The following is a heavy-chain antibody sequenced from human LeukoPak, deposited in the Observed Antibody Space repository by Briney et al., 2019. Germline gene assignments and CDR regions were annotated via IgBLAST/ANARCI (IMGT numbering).Heavy chain of an antibody. CDR1: GFTFNSYA. J-gene: IGHJ4*02. Sequence: PGGSLRLSCAASGFTFNSYAMSWVRQAPGKGLEWVSSISSSSSYIYYADSVKGRFTISRDNAKNSLYLQMNSLRAEDTAVYYCARLLRDFDYWGQGTLVTVSS. D-gene: IGHD1-26*01. CDR2: ISSSSSYI. CDR3: ARLLRDFDY. V-gene: IGHV3-21*01.